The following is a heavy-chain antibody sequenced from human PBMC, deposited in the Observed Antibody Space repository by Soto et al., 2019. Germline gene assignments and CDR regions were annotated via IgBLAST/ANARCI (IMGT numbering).Heavy chain of an antibody. J-gene: IGHJ4*02. CDR1: GVTFSTYS. CDR3: ARDPLGGYQRGYLDF. D-gene: IGHD5-12*01. Sequence: GGFLRLSCAASGVTFSTYSMNWVRQAPGKGLEWVALISYDGSTNFCADSVKGRFTISRDNSKNTLFLQMNSLRAEDTAVYYCARDPLGGYQRGYLDFWGQGTLVTVSS. V-gene: IGHV3-30*03. CDR2: ISYDGSTN.